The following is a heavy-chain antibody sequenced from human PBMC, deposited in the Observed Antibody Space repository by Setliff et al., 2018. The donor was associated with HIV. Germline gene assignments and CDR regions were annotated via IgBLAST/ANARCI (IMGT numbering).Heavy chain of an antibody. CDR2: INTDGSST. CDR3: ARVLMGIAAADEKLDY. D-gene: IGHD6-13*01. J-gene: IGHJ4*02. CDR1: GLTVSSTY. Sequence: GGSLRLSCAASGLTVSSTYMNWVRQAPGKGLVWVSRINTDGSSTTYADSVKGRFTISRDNAKNSLYLQMSSLRAEDTAVYYCARVLMGIAAADEKLDYWGQGTLVTVSS. V-gene: IGHV3-74*01.